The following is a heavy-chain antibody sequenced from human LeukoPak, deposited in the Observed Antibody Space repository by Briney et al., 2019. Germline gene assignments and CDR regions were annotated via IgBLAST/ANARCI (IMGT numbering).Heavy chain of an antibody. J-gene: IGHJ4*02. D-gene: IGHD5-18*01. V-gene: IGHV3-74*01. Sequence: PEGSLRLSCAGSGFTFSSHWMYWVRQAPGKGLVWVSRINSDGSSTTYGDSVRGRFTIPRDNAKNTLYLQMDSLRAKDTALYFCASGYTYGYYYLDHWGQGTLVTVSS. CDR1: GFTFSSHW. CDR3: ASGYTYGYYYLDH. CDR2: INSDGSST.